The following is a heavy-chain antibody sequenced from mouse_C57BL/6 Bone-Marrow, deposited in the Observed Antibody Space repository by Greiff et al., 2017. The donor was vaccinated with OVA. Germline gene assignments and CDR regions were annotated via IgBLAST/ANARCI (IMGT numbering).Heavy chain of an antibody. CDR1: GYTFTDYN. Sequence: EVQLQQSGPELVKPGASVKLPCKASGYTFTDYNMDWVKQSPGKSLEWIGDINPTNGGTLYNQKFKGKATLTVDKSSSTAYMELRSLTSEDTAVYYGARWGTYYSNAFDYWGQGTLVTVSA. D-gene: IGHD2-5*01. J-gene: IGHJ3*01. CDR2: INPTNGGT. CDR3: ARWGTYYSNAFDY. V-gene: IGHV1-18*01.